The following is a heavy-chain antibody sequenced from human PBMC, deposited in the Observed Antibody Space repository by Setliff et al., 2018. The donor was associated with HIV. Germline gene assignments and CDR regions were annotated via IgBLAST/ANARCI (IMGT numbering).Heavy chain of an antibody. CDR2: IYYSGST. CDR3: ARGVVVAATRWFDP. J-gene: IGHJ5*02. Sequence: LSLPCTVSGGSISSYYWSWIRQPPGKGLEWIGYIYYSGSTNYNPSLKSRVTISVDTSKNQFSLKLSSVTAADTAVYYCARGVVVAATRWFDPWGQGTLVTVSS. V-gene: IGHV4-59*01. CDR1: GGSISSYY. D-gene: IGHD2-15*01.